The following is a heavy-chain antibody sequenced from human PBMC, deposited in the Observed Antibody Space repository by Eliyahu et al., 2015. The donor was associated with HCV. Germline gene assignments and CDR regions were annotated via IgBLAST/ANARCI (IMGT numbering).Heavy chain of an antibody. CDR3: ARGARFCSGGSCTAYYYMDV. J-gene: IGHJ6*03. D-gene: IGHD2-15*01. V-gene: IGHV3-21*01. Sequence: EVHLVESGGGLVRPGGXLRLSCAASESXFXNXSMNGVXKAPGKGLEWVSSISSISAYIYYADSVGGRFTISRDNAKNSLYLQMNSLRVEDTAVYYCARGARFCSGGSCTAYYYMDVWGKGTTVTVSS. CDR2: ISSISAYI. CDR1: ESXFXNXS.